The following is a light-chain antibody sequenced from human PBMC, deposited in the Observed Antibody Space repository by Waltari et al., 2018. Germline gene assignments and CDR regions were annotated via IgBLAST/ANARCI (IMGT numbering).Light chain of an antibody. CDR1: SSDVGGYNY. CDR2: EVS. CDR3: SSYAGSNYV. Sequence: HSALTQPPSASGSPGPSVTISCTGTSSDVGGYNYVSWYQQHPGKAPKLMIYEVSKRPSGVPDRFSGSKSGNTASLTVSGLQAEDEADYYCSSYAGSNYVFGTGTKVTVL. V-gene: IGLV2-8*01. J-gene: IGLJ1*01.